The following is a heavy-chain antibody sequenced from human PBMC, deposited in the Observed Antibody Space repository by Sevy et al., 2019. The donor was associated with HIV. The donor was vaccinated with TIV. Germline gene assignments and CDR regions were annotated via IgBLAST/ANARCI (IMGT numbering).Heavy chain of an antibody. Sequence: GGSLRLSCAASGFTFNGYGMHWVRQAPGKGLEWVAVILYDGSNEYYADSVKGRFTISRDNSKNTVYLQMNRLRTEDTAVYYCAKGLHYASGSYDGGTDYWGQGTLVTVSS. CDR3: AKGLHYASGSYDGGTDY. D-gene: IGHD3-10*01. CDR2: ILYDGSNE. CDR1: GFTFNGYG. J-gene: IGHJ4*02. V-gene: IGHV3-30*18.